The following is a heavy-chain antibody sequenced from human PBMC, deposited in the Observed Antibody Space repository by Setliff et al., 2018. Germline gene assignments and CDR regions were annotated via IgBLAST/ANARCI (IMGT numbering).Heavy chain of an antibody. CDR2: INTNTGNP. Sequence: GASVKVSCKASGYTFTTYAIGWMRQAPGQGPEWMGWINTNTGNPSYAQGFTGRLVFSLDTSVSTAYLQISSLKGEDTGVYYCARASRYGTIRYRGDYYMDVWGKGTTVTVS. D-gene: IGHD5-12*01. CDR3: ARASRYGTIRYRGDYYMDV. CDR1: GYTFTTYA. V-gene: IGHV7-4-1*02. J-gene: IGHJ6*03.